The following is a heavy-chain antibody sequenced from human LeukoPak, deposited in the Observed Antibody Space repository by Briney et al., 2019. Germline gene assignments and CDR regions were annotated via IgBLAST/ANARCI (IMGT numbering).Heavy chain of an antibody. D-gene: IGHD1-7*01. CDR3: ATARNFRFEY. CDR2: MNGEGTTI. J-gene: IGHJ4*02. Sequence: GGSLRLPCAASGFTFSSYWMYWVRQAPGKGLMWVSRMNGEGTTIDYADSVKGRFTVSRDYAKNTLFLQMNNLRTEDTALYFCATARNFRFEYWGQGSLVIVSA. CDR1: GFTFSSYW. V-gene: IGHV3-74*01.